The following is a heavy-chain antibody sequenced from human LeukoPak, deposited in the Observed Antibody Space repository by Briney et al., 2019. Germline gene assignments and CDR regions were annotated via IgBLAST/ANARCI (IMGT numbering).Heavy chain of an antibody. CDR2: INPNSGGT. V-gene: IGHV1-2*02. J-gene: IGHJ4*02. D-gene: IGHD6-13*01. CDR3: ARGAFSEYSSSWYYHPLDY. CDR1: GYTFTSYA. Sequence: ASVKVSCKASGYTFTSYAMNWVRQAPGQGLEWMGWINPNSGGTNYAQKFQGRVTMTRDTSISTAYMELSRLRSDDTAVSYCARGAFSEYSSSWYYHPLDYWGQGTLVTVSS.